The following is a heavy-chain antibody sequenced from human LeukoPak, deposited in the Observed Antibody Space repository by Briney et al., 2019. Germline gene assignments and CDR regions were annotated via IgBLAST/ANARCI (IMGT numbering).Heavy chain of an antibody. CDR2: INPNSGGA. CDR1: GYTFTGYY. J-gene: IGHJ4*02. Sequence: ASLKVSCEASGYTFTGYYMHWVRQAPGQGLEWMGWINPNSGGANYAQKFQGRVTMTRDTSISTGYMELSSLRSDDTAVYYCARSADYSNQHNDYWGQGTLVTVSS. V-gene: IGHV1-2*02. CDR3: ARSADYSNQHNDY. D-gene: IGHD4-11*01.